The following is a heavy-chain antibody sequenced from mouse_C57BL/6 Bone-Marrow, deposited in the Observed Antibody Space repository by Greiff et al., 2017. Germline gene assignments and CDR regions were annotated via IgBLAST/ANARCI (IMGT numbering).Heavy chain of an antibody. Sequence: QVQLQQSGAELVKPGASVTLSCKASGYTFTSYWMHWVKQRPGRGLEWIGRIDPNSGGTKYNEKFKSKATLTVDKPSSTAYLQLSSLTSEDSAVYYCARRNLTDYYALDYWGQGTSVTVSS. D-gene: IGHD4-1*01. CDR1: GYTFTSYW. V-gene: IGHV1-72*01. J-gene: IGHJ4*01. CDR3: ARRNLTDYYALDY. CDR2: IDPNSGGT.